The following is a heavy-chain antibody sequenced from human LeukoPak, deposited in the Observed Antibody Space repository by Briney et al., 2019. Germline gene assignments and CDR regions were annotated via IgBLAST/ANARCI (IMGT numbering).Heavy chain of an antibody. CDR1: GFTFSSYS. CDR2: ISSSSSYI. CDR3: ARQIDYYGSGSLPDY. J-gene: IGHJ4*02. D-gene: IGHD3-10*01. V-gene: IGHV3-21*01. Sequence: GGSLRLSCAASGFTFSSYSMNWVRQALGKGLEWVSSISSSSSYIYYADSVKGRFTISRDNAKNSLYLQMNSLRAEDTAVYYCARQIDYYGSGSLPDYWGQGTLVTVSS.